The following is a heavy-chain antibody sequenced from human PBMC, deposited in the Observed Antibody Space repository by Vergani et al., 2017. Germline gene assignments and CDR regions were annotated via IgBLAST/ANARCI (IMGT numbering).Heavy chain of an antibody. J-gene: IGHJ6*02. CDR3: ARDGEYYDFWSGYSSYYYGMDV. CDR1: GFTFRSYT. V-gene: IGHV3-30-3*01. Sequence: QVQLVESGGGVVQPGRSLRLSCAASGFTFRSYTMHWARQAPGKGLEWVAVISYDGSNKYYADSVKGRFTISRDNSKNTLYLQMNSLRAEDTAVYYCARDGEYYDFWSGYSSYYYGMDVWGQGTTVTVSS. D-gene: IGHD3-3*01. CDR2: ISYDGSNK.